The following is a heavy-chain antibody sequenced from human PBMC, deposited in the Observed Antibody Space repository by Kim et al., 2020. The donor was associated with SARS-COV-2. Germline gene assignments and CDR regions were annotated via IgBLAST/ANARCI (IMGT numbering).Heavy chain of an antibody. J-gene: IGHJ2*01. CDR3: ASGIAVADNWYFDL. Sequence: ADSVKGRFTISRDNSKNTLYLQMNSLRAEDTAVYYCASGIAVADNWYFDLWGRGTLVTVSS. V-gene: IGHV3-30*07. D-gene: IGHD6-19*01.